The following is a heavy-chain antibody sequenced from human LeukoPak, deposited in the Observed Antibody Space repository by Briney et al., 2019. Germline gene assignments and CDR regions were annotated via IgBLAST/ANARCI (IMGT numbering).Heavy chain of an antibody. CDR2: ISGSGSTI. J-gene: IGHJ4*02. D-gene: IGHD5-18*01. Sequence: PSETLSLTCTVSGGSISSSSYYWGWIREPPGKGLEWVSYISGSGSTIYYADSVKGRLTISRDNAKDSLNLQMNSLRAEDTAVYSCARVRSGYSHENYFDYWGQGTLVTVSS. V-gene: IGHV3-11*04. CDR1: GGSISSSSYY. CDR3: ARVRSGYSHENYFDY.